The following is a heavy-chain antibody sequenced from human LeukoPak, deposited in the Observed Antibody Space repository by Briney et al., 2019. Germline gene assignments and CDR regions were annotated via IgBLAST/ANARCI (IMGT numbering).Heavy chain of an antibody. CDR3: LSGRDNAFDP. V-gene: IGHV4-39*01. Sequence: SETLSLTCTVSGASLSASGRNWGWFRQPPGKGLEWIARIYHSGTTYYSPSFESRVTVSVDTSKNQFSLKLTSVTATDTAVYYCLSGRDNAFDPWGQGTLVTVSP. D-gene: IGHD2-8*02. CDR2: IYHSGTT. CDR1: GASLSASGRN. J-gene: IGHJ5*02.